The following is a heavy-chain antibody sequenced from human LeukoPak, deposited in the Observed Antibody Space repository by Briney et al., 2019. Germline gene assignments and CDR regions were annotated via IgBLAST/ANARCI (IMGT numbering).Heavy chain of an antibody. Sequence: SVKVSCKASGGTFSSYAISWVRQAPGQGLEWMGGIIPIFGTANYAQKFQGRVTITADESTSTAYMELSSLRSEDTAVYYCARDRGSVVADPYYFDYWGQGTLVTVSS. V-gene: IGHV1-69*01. CDR1: GGTFSSYA. D-gene: IGHD2-15*01. CDR2: IIPIFGTA. J-gene: IGHJ4*02. CDR3: ARDRGSVVADPYYFDY.